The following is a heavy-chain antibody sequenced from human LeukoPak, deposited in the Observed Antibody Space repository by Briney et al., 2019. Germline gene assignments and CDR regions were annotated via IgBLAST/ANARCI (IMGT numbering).Heavy chain of an antibody. CDR1: GYSISSGYY. J-gene: IGHJ4*02. V-gene: IGHV4-38-2*02. Sequence: SETLSLTCTVSGYSISSGYYWGWIRQPPGKGLEWIGSIYHSGSTYYNPSLKSRVTISVDTSKNQFSLKLSSVTAADTAVYYCARFGQWFGEDYWGQGILVTVSS. CDR2: IYHSGST. CDR3: ARFGQWFGEDY. D-gene: IGHD3-10*01.